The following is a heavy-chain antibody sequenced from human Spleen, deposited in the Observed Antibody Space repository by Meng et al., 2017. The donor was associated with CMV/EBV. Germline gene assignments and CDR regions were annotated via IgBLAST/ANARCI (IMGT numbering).Heavy chain of an antibody. CDR2: IYSGGNSA. D-gene: IGHD2-2*02. J-gene: IGHJ4*02. Sequence: GESLKISCAASGFTFSNYAMSWVRQAPGKGLEWVSVIYSGGNSAYYADSVKGRFTISRDNSKNTLYLQMNILRAEDTAVYYCAKNQCQLLYSSDYWGQGTLVTVSS. CDR1: GFTFSNYA. V-gene: IGHV3-23*03. CDR3: AKNQCQLLYSSDY.